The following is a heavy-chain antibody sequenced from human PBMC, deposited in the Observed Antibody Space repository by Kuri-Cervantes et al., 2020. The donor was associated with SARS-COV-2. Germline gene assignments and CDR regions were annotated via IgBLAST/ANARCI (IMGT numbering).Heavy chain of an antibody. CDR1: GGSFSGYY. D-gene: IGHD2-15*01. V-gene: IGHV4-34*01. J-gene: IGHJ5*02. Sequence: SETLSLTCAVYGGSFSGYYWSWIRQPPGKGLEWIGEINHSGSTNYNPFLKSRVTISVDTSKNQFSLKLSSVTAADTAVYYCARQEVVAATNWFDPWGQGTLVTVSS. CDR3: ARQEVVAATNWFDP. CDR2: INHSGST.